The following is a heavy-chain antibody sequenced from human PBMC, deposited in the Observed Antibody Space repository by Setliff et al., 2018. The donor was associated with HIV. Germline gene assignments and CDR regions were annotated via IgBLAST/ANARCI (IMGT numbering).Heavy chain of an antibody. Sequence: PGGSLRLSCAASGLTLSIYAMTWVRQAPGKGLEWVSTFADSAVITLYADSVKGRFTISRDNSKNTLYLQLNSLRPEDTGVYYCASARIPTGGTSTSFDYCGQGTLVTVSS. CDR2: FADSAVIT. D-gene: IGHD1-1*01. CDR1: GLTLSIYA. CDR3: ASARIPTGGTSTSFDY. J-gene: IGHJ4*02. V-gene: IGHV3-23*01.